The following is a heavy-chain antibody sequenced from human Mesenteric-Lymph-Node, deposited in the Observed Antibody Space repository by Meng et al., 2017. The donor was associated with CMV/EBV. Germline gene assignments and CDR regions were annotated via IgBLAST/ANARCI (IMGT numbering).Heavy chain of an antibody. CDR1: VGSISSSSYY. V-gene: IGHV4-39*07. CDR3: ARDGDYYDSSGYNPFDY. CDR2: IYYSGST. D-gene: IGHD3-22*01. J-gene: IGHJ4*02. Sequence: QLQLQESGPGLVKPSDTLSPTCTVHVGSISSSSYYWGWIRQPPGGGLEWIGSIYYSGSTYYNPSLKSRVTISVDTSKNQFSLKLSSVTAADTAVYYCARDGDYYDSSGYNPFDYWGQGTLVTVSS.